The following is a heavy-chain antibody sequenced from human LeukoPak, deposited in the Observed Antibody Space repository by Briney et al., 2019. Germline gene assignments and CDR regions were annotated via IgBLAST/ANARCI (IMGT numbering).Heavy chain of an antibody. D-gene: IGHD3-22*01. CDR2: IKSKTDGGTT. Sequence: GGSLRLSCAASGFTFSDYYMSWVRQAPGKGLEWVGRIKSKTDGGTTDYAAPVKGRFTISRDDSKNTLYLQMNSLKTEDTAVYYCTTAEYDSSGYYGDYWGQGTLVTVSS. CDR3: TTAEYDSSGYYGDY. J-gene: IGHJ4*02. V-gene: IGHV3-15*01. CDR1: GFTFSDYY.